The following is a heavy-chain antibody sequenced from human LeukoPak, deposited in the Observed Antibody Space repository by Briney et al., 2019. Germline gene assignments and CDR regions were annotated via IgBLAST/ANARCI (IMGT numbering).Heavy chain of an antibody. D-gene: IGHD3-9*01. Sequence: PGVSLRLSCAASGFTFSYYGMHWVRKAPGKGLEWVALTWYDGSTKYIADSVRGRFTISRDNSKNTLYLQLNSLRAEDTAVYYCARVANITTFGMDVWGHGTTVSVSS. CDR1: GFTFSYYG. J-gene: IGHJ6*02. CDR3: ARVANITTFGMDV. V-gene: IGHV3-33*01. CDR2: TWYDGSTK.